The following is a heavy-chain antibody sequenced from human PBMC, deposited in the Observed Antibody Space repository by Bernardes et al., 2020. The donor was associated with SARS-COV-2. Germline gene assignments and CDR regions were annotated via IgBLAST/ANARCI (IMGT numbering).Heavy chain of an antibody. CDR1: GFSISNYW. D-gene: IGHD2-15*01. J-gene: IGHJ4*02. CDR2: IASDGSST. V-gene: IGHV3-74*01. CDR3: VRLSCTAGSCAN. Sequence: GGSLRLSCAASGFSISNYWMHWVRQAPGKGLVWVSRIASDGSSTSYADSVKGRFSISRDNAKNTLYLQMNSLRAEDTAVYYCVRLSCTAGSCANWGQGTPVTVSS.